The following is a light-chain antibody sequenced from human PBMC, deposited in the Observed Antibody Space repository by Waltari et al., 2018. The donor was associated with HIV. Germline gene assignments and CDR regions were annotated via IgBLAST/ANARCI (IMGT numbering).Light chain of an antibody. CDR3: QQYNSYSRT. J-gene: IGKJ1*01. V-gene: IGKV1-5*03. CDR2: KAS. Sequence: DIQMTQSPSTLSTSVGDRVTITCRASQSISSWVAWYQQKPGKAPKLLIYKASSLESGVPSRFSGSGSGTEFTLTNSSLQPDDFATYYCQQYNSYSRTFGQGTKVEIK. CDR1: QSISSW.